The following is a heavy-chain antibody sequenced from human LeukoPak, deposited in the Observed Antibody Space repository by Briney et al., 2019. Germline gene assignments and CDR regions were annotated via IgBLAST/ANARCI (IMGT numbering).Heavy chain of an antibody. J-gene: IGHJ3*02. V-gene: IGHV3-7*01. D-gene: IGHD2-2*01. CDR2: IKQDGSQK. CDR3: ARDADIGVASADMWYDGYDM. CDR1: GFTFSKYW. Sequence: GGSLGLSCAASGFTFSKYWMTWVRQAPGKGLEWVANIKQDGSQKSYADSEKGRFTISRDNTKNSGYLQMSSLRAEDTAVYYCARDADIGVASADMWYDGYDMWGQGTMVTVSS.